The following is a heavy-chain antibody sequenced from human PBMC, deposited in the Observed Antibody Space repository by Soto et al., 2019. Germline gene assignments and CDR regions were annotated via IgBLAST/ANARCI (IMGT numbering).Heavy chain of an antibody. J-gene: IGHJ4*02. CDR3: ARGGRNTIFGVVTRSYFDY. CDR2: ISSNGGST. CDR1: GFTFSSYA. D-gene: IGHD3-3*01. Sequence: EVQLVESGGGLVQPGGSLRLSCAASGFTFSSYAMHWVRQAPGKGLEYVSAISSNGGSTYYANSVKGRFTISRDNSKNTLYLQMGSLRAEDMAVYYCARGGRNTIFGVVTRSYFDYWGQGTLVTVSS. V-gene: IGHV3-64*01.